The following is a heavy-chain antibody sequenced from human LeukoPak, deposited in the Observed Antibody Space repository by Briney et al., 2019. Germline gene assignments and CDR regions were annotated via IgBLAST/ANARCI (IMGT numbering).Heavy chain of an antibody. J-gene: IGHJ4*02. CDR3: SSAYCNSSSCYMGY. V-gene: IGHV3-73*01. D-gene: IGHD2-2*02. Sequence: GGSLKLSCAASGSTFSDSAIHWVRHAPGAGLEWVGRIRNKADNYATAYVPSVEGRFTISRDDSKDTAYLIMNSLETEDTAVYYCSSAYCNSSSCYMGYWGQGTLVTVAS. CDR2: IRNKADNYAT. CDR1: GSTFSDSA.